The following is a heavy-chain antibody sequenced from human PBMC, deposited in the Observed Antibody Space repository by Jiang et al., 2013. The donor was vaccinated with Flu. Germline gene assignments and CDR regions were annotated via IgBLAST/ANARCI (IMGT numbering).Heavy chain of an antibody. V-gene: IGHV6-1*01. CDR1: GDSVSSNSAA. CDR2: TYYRSKWYH. CDR3: ARMIRDGSNMGDYQDY. D-gene: IGHD5-24*01. J-gene: IGHJ4*02. Sequence: QTLSLTCAISGDSVSSNSAAWNWIRQSPSRGLEWLGRTYYRSKWYHDYAVSVKSQITINPDTSKNQFSLQLNSVTPEDTAVYYCARMIRDGSNMGDYQDYWGQGTLVTVSS.